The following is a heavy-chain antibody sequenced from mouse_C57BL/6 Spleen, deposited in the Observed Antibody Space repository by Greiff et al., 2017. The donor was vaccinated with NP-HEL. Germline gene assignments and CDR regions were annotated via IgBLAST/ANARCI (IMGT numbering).Heavy chain of an antibody. CDR2: ISSGSSTI. J-gene: IGHJ4*01. Sequence: EVKVVESGGGLVKPGGSLKLSCAASGFTFSDYGMHWVRQAPEKGLEWVAYISSGSSTIYYADTVKGRFTISRDNAKNTLFLQMTSLRSEDTAMYYCARCGSSVSYYAMDYWGQGTSVTVSS. CDR1: GFTFSDYG. V-gene: IGHV5-17*01. CDR3: ARCGSSVSYYAMDY. D-gene: IGHD1-1*01.